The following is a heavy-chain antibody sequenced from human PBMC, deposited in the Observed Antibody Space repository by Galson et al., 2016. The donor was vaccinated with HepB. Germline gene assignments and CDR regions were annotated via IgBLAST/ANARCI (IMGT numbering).Heavy chain of an antibody. CDR2: IIPIFGTA. D-gene: IGHD3-10*01. J-gene: IGHJ6*02. CDR3: ARRDYYGSGSFRGYYGMDA. Sequence: SVKVSCKASGGTFSSYAISWVRQAPGQGLEWMGGIIPIFGTANYAQKFQDRVTIIADESTSTSYMELSSLRSDDTAVYYCARRDYYGSGSFRGYYGMDAWGQGTTVTVSS. V-gene: IGHV1-69*13. CDR1: GGTFSSYA.